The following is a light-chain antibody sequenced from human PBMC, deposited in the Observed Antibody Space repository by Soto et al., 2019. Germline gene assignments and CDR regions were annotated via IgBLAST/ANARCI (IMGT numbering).Light chain of an antibody. CDR3: MCYAGGNNWV. J-gene: IGLJ3*02. V-gene: IGLV2-8*01. CDR1: SSDVGTHGY. Sequence: QSALTQPPSASGSPGQSVTNSCTGTSSDVGTHGYVSWYQQHAGKAPKLVIYDVTKRPSGVPDRFSGSKSGNTASLTVSGLQAEDEADYYCMCYAGGNNWVFGGGTKVTVL. CDR2: DVT.